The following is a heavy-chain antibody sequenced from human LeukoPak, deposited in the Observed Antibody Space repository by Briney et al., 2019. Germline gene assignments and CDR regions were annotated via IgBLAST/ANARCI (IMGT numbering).Heavy chain of an antibody. CDR2: IYTSGST. CDR3: ARVGDPGLDYYYGMDV. D-gene: IGHD2-21*02. V-gene: IGHV4-4*07. Sequence: SETLSLTCTVSGGSISSYYWSWIRQPAGKGLEWIGRIYTSGSTNYNPSLKSRVTMSVDTSKNQFSLKLSSVTAADTAVYYCARVGDPGLDYYYGMDVWGQGTTVTVSS. J-gene: IGHJ6*02. CDR1: GGSISSYY.